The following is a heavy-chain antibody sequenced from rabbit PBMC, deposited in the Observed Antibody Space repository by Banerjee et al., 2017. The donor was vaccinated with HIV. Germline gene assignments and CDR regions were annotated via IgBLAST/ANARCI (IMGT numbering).Heavy chain of an antibody. D-gene: IGHD6-1*01. CDR2: IYAGSGGRT. V-gene: IGHV1S45*01. Sequence: QEQLEESGGGLVTPGASLTLTCKASGFTISHNYYMCWVRQAPGKGLEWIACIYAGSGGRTYYASWAKGRFTISKTSSTTVTLQMTSLTAADTATYFCARSYTYDDVPYGYAFNLWGPGTLVTVS. J-gene: IGHJ4*01. CDR3: ARSYTYDDVPYGYAFNL. CDR1: GFTISHNYY.